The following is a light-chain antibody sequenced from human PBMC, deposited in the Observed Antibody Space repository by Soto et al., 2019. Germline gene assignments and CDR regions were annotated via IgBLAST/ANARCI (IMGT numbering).Light chain of an antibody. V-gene: IGLV1-44*01. CDR2: TNN. J-gene: IGLJ2*01. CDR1: SSNIGSNT. Sequence: QSVLTQPPSASGPPGQRVTISCSGSSSNIGSNTVNWYQQLPGTAPKLLISTNNQRPSGVPDRFSGSKSGTSASLAISGLQSEDEADYYCATWDDRLNGPVFGGGTKLTVL. CDR3: ATWDDRLNGPV.